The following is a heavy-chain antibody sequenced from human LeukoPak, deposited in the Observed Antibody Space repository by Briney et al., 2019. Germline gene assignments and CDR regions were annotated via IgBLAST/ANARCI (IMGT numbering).Heavy chain of an antibody. CDR3: ARETSTQCSGGSCFFDY. Sequence: GGSLRLSCAASGFSVSSNYMSWVRQAPGKGLEWVSVFYSGGSTYYADSVKGRFTISRATSKNTLYLQMNSLRVEDTAVYYCARETSTQCSGGSCFFDYWGQGTLVTVSS. D-gene: IGHD2-15*01. CDR1: GFSVSSNY. J-gene: IGHJ4*02. CDR2: FYSGGST. V-gene: IGHV3-66*02.